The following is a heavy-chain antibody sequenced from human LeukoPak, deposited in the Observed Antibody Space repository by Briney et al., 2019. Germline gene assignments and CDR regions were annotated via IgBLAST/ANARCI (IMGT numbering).Heavy chain of an antibody. CDR2: IIPIFGTA. CDR1: GGTFSSYA. J-gene: IGHJ6*03. V-gene: IGHV1-69*05. CDR3: ARTEEPRYYYYMDV. Sequence: GSSVKVSCRASGGTFSSYAISWVRQAPGQGLEWMGGIIPIFGTANYAQKFQGRVTITTDESTSTAYMELSSLRSEDTAVYYCARTEEPRYYYYMDVWGKGTTVTVSS. D-gene: IGHD1-14*01.